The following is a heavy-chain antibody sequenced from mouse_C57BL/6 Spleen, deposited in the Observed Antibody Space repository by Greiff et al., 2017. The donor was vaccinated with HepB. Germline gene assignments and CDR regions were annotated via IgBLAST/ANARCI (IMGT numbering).Heavy chain of an antibody. CDR1: GYSFTDYN. D-gene: IGHD1-1*01. CDR3: ASRITTGYFDV. V-gene: IGHV1-39*01. J-gene: IGHJ1*03. Sequence: EVQLQQSGPELVKPGASVKISCKASGYSFTDYNMNWVKQSNGKSLEWIGVINPNYGTTSYNQKFKCKATLTVDQSSSTAYMQINSLTAEDSAVYYCASRITTGYFDVWGTGTTVTVSS. CDR2: INPNYGTT.